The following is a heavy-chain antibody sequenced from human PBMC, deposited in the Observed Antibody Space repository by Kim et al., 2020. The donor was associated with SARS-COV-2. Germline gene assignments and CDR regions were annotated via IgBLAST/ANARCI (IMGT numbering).Heavy chain of an antibody. CDR2: ISSSSSTI. CDR1: GFTFSSYS. Sequence: GGSLRLSCAASGFTFSSYSMNWVRQAPGKGLEWVSYISSSSSTIYYADSVKGRFTISRDNAKNSLYLQMNSLRDEDTAVYYCARGRRITMIVVAIDDYGMDVWGKGTTVTVPS. D-gene: IGHD3-22*01. V-gene: IGHV3-48*02. J-gene: IGHJ6*04. CDR3: ARGRRITMIVVAIDDYGMDV.